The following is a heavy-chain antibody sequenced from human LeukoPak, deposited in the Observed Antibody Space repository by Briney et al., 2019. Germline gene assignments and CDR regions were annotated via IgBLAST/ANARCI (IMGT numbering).Heavy chain of an antibody. J-gene: IGHJ6*04. CDR1: GFTFSRYG. CDR3: AKDVGPDETAKYYYGMDV. V-gene: IGHV3-30*18. Sequence: GGSLRLSCAASGFTFSRYGMHGVRQAAGRGLEGVAVISYDGSNKYYADSVKGRFTISRDNSKNTLYLQMNSLRAEDTAVYYCAKDVGPDETAKYYYGMDVWGKGTTVTVSS. CDR2: ISYDGSNK. D-gene: IGHD5-18*01.